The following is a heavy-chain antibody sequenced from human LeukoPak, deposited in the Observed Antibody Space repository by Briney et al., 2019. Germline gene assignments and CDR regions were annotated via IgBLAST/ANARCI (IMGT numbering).Heavy chain of an antibody. V-gene: IGHV3-30*03. CDR2: ISFDGSNK. CDR3: ARQLDGDYVAHYMDV. J-gene: IGHJ6*03. Sequence: GGSLRLSCAASGFLFSKYGMHWVRQAPGKGLEWVAVISFDGSNKYYADSVKGRFTISRDNYKNTVYPKMNSLSAEDRAMYYCARQLDGDYVAHYMDVWGKGTTVTVSS. D-gene: IGHD4-17*01. CDR1: GFLFSKYG.